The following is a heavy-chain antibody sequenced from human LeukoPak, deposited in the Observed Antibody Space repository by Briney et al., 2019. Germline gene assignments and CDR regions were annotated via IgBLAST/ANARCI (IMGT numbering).Heavy chain of an antibody. CDR3: ATADWESFYFDS. CDR2: TSYSEGT. CDR1: GVSVGRGGYY. V-gene: IGHV4-31*03. D-gene: IGHD1-26*01. J-gene: IGHJ4*02. Sequence: SETLSLTCTVSGVSVGRGGYYWNWVPQHPGKGLEWIGFTSYSEGTYYNPSLMSRITISVDISQNQFSLKMRDGTAADTAVYFCATADWESFYFDSWGQGALVAVSS.